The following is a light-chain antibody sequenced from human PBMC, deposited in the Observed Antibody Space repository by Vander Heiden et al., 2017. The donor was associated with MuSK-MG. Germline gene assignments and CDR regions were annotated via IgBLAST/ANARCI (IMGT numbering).Light chain of an antibody. CDR1: DTVYPF. Sequence: DIQITQSAFSLSTSVRDTITITCRARDTVYPFLYWYQQKPGRAPNLLIYAASVLKYGVPSRFSGSGLGSDFTLTITSPQPDDFATYYCQESDISPQTFGHGTTVDMK. CDR2: AAS. J-gene: IGKJ3*01. V-gene: IGKV1-39*01. CDR3: QESDISPQT.